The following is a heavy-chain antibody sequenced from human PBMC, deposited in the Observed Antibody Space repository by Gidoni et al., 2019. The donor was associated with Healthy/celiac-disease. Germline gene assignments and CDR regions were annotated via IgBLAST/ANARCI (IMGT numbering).Heavy chain of an antibody. CDR3: ARGLNIVGATGDY. CDR2: ISSSGSTI. CDR1: GFTFSSYE. J-gene: IGHJ4*02. D-gene: IGHD1-26*01. Sequence: EVQLVESGGGLVQPGGSLRLSCAASGFTFSSYEMNWVRQAPGKGLEWVSYISSSGSTIYYADSVKGRFTISRDNAKNSLYLQMNSLRSEDTAVYYCARGLNIVGATGDYWGQGTLVTVSS. V-gene: IGHV3-48*03.